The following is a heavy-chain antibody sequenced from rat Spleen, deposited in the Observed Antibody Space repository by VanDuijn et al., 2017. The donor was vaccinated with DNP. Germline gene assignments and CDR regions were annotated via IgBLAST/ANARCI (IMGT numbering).Heavy chain of an antibody. CDR3: ARQETLHTTGAMDA. D-gene: IGHD1-9*01. J-gene: IGHJ4*01. CDR2: IWAGGST. CDR1: GFSLTSNG. Sequence: QVQLEESGPGLMQPSETLSLTCTVSGFSLTSNGVGWVRQPLGKGLVWMGTIWAGGSTNYNSAVQSRLSISRDTSKSQVFLKKNRMQPEDTGTYYCARQETLHTTGAMDAWGQGTSVTVSS. V-gene: IGHV2-72*01.